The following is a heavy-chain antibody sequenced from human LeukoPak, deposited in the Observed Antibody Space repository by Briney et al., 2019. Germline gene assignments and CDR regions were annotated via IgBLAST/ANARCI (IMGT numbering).Heavy chain of an antibody. CDR3: AKYHYDSSGPYVGAFDI. Sequence: PSQTLSLTCTVSGGSISSGGYYWSWIRQPPGKGLEWIGYIYHSGSTYYNPSLKSRVTISVDRSKNQFSLKLSSVTAADTAVYYCAKYHYDSSGPYVGAFDIWGQGTMVTVSS. V-gene: IGHV4-30-2*01. CDR1: GGSISSGGYY. J-gene: IGHJ3*02. D-gene: IGHD3-22*01. CDR2: IYHSGST.